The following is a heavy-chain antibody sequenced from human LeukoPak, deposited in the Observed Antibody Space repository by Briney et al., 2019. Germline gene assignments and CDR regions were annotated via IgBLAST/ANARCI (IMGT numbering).Heavy chain of an antibody. CDR3: ARDHNYAFDN. J-gene: IGHJ4*02. D-gene: IGHD1-1*01. CDR2: IGIDSGNT. CDR1: GFPFIEYS. Sequence: GGSLRLSCPASGFPFIEYSMNWVGQVPGKGLEWISYIGIDSGNTKYADSVRGRFTISADKAKNSLYLQMNSLRVEDTAVYYCARDHNYAFDNWGQGTLVSVAS. V-gene: IGHV3-48*01.